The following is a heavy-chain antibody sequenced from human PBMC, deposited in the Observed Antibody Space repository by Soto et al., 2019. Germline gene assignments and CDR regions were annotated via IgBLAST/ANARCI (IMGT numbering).Heavy chain of an antibody. Sequence: SVKVSCKASGGTFTSYAISWVRQAPGEGLEWMGGIIPIFGTANYAQKFQGRVTITADESTSTAYMELSSLRSEDTAVYYCARSAFLYLDIVVVNGMDVWGQGTTVTVSS. V-gene: IGHV1-69*13. D-gene: IGHD2-15*01. CDR2: IIPIFGTA. CDR3: ARSAFLYLDIVVVNGMDV. CDR1: GGTFTSYA. J-gene: IGHJ6*02.